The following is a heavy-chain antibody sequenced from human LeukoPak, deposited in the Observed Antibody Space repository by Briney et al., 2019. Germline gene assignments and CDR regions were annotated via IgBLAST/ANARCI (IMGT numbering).Heavy chain of an antibody. Sequence: LPGGSLRLSCAASGFTFNSYAMSWVRQAPEKGLECVATISGSGGGTYYADSVKGRFTISRDDSKNTLYLQMNSLRAEDTAVYYCAKDLGRYRNNYFDYWGQGTLVTVSS. V-gene: IGHV3-23*01. D-gene: IGHD1-26*01. CDR2: ISGSGGGT. CDR3: AKDLGRYRNNYFDY. CDR1: GFTFNSYA. J-gene: IGHJ4*02.